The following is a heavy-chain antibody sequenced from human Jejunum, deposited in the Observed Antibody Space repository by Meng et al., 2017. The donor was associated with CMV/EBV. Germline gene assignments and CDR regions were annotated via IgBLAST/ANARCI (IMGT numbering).Heavy chain of an antibody. CDR2: IYYTGRT. CDR1: SIDTSSYC. CDR3: AKQYSAYDYVGDFDF. J-gene: IGHJ4*02. Sequence: SIDTSSYCWGWIRQPPGRGLEWIGTIYYTGRTYYNPSHKSRVTISVDTSKNQFSLKLSSVTAADAAVYYCAKQYSAYDYVGDFDFWGQGTLVTVSS. D-gene: IGHD5-12*01. V-gene: IGHV4-39*01.